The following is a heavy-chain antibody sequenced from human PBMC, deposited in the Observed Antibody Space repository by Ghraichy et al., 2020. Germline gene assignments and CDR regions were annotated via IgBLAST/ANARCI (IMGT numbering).Heavy chain of an antibody. J-gene: IGHJ3*02. CDR2: IYSGGGT. V-gene: IGHV3-53*01. CDR1: GFTVSNNY. Sequence: GGSLRLSCAASGFTVSNNYMTWVRQAPGRGLEWVSVIYSGGGTYYADSVKGRFTISRDNSKNTVYLQMNSLRAEDTAVYYCAQVGGFDIWGQGTMVTVSS. CDR3: AQVGGFDI. D-gene: IGHD4-23*01.